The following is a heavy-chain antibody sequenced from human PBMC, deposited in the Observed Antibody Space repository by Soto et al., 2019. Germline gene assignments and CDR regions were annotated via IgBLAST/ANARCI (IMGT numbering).Heavy chain of an antibody. D-gene: IGHD1-26*01. CDR1: GVSISGYY. Sequence: SETLSLTCTVSGVSISGYYWSWIRQPPGKGLEWIGYIYSSVTTNYNPSLKSRVTISLDTSKNQFSLKLTSVTAADTAVYYCAVGHTSGSYYGHAIFWGQGTVGTVSA. V-gene: IGHV4-59*01. CDR3: AVGHTSGSYYGHAIF. J-gene: IGHJ4*02. CDR2: IYSSVTT.